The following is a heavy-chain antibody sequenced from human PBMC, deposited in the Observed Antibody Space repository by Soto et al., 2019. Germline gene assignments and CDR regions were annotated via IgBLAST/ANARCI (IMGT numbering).Heavy chain of an antibody. V-gene: IGHV3-7*01. CDR1: GFTFSSYW. CDR3: ATSAAAPGNY. J-gene: IGHJ4*02. D-gene: IGHD6-13*01. Sequence: GGSLRLSCAASGFTFSSYWMSWVRQAPGKGLEWVANVKGDGSDTYYVDSVKGRFTISRDNAKNSLYLQMNSLRAEDTAVYYCATSAAAPGNYWGQGTLVTVSS. CDR2: VKGDGSDT.